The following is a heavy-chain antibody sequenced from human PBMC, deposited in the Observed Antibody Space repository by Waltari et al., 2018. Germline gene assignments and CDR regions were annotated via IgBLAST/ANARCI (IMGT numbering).Heavy chain of an antibody. V-gene: IGHV4-4*02. CDR3: ARDSSVAGTHY. Sequence: QVQLQESGPGLVKPSGTLSLTCAVSGGSISSSNWWSWVRQPPGKGLEWIGEIYHCGSTNDNPALNTRVTISVDKSKNQFSLKLSSVTAADTAVYYWARDSSVAGTHYWGQGTLVTVSS. J-gene: IGHJ4*02. CDR2: IYHCGST. CDR1: GGSISSSNW. D-gene: IGHD6-19*01.